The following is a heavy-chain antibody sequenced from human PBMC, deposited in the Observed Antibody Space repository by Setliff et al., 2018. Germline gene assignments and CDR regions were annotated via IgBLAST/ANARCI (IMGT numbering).Heavy chain of an antibody. CDR1: GFTFSNYA. D-gene: IGHD6-19*01. Sequence: GESLTLSCAASGFTFSNYAMTWVRQAPGKGLEWVSAITVSGNTHYADSVKGRFTISRDNSKNTLSLQMDNLRAEDTATYYCAKCGRFAPSGWFQYVDSWAQGTLVTVSS. CDR3: AKCGRFAPSGWFQYVDS. CDR2: ITVSGNT. J-gene: IGHJ4*02. V-gene: IGHV3-23*01.